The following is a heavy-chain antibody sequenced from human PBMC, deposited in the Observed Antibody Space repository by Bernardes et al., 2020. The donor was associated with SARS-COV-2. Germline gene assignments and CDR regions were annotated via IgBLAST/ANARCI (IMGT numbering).Heavy chain of an antibody. Sequence: GGSLRLSCAVSGVTVRSNWISWVRQAPGKGLEWVSAIYNDGGTYYTDSVKGRFTISRDNYKNTVYLQMNSLRAEDTAGYYCAKDGAGGNGLGDFDYWGQGTPVTVSS. D-gene: IGHD3-10*01. V-gene: IGHV3-53*01. CDR2: IYNDGGT. CDR3: AKDGAGGNGLGDFDY. CDR1: GVTVRSNW. J-gene: IGHJ4*02.